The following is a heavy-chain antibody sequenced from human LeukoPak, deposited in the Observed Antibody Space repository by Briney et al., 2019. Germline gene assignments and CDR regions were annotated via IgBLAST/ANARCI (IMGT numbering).Heavy chain of an antibody. D-gene: IGHD1-26*01. CDR1: GFTFSEYY. J-gene: IGHJ6*03. CDR3: VRDQAKIGGGYYMDV. CDR2: ISPTSDIV. Sequence: AGGSLRLSCAASGFTFSEYYMSWIRQAPGKGLEWVADISPTSDIVWYGDSAKGRFTISRDNAKNSLYLQMNSLRAEDTAVYYCVRDQAKIGGGYYMDVWGKGTTVTVSS. V-gene: IGHV3-11*04.